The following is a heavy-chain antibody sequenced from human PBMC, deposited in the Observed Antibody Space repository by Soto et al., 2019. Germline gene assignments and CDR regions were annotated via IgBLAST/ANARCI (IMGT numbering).Heavy chain of an antibody. CDR2: IIPIFGTA. CDR3: ARQTGGPNDQFDY. D-gene: IGHD2-2*01. J-gene: IGHJ4*02. CDR1: GCTFSSYS. Sequence: SVKVSCKASGCTFSSYSISWVRQAPGQGLEWMGGIIPIFGTANYAQKFQGRVTITADESTSTAYMELSSLRSEDTAVYYCARQTGGPNDQFDYWGQGTLVTVSS. V-gene: IGHV1-69*13.